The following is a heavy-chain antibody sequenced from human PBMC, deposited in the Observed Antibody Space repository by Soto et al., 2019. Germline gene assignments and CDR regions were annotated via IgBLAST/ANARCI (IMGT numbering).Heavy chain of an antibody. Sequence: SETLSLTCAVSGGSITSKWWSWVRQPPGKGLEWIGEIHHSGNTNYNPSLKSRVTISVDKSKNQFSLEMRSVTAADTAVYYCARGLNFDYWGQGTLVTVSS. CDR2: IHHSGNT. J-gene: IGHJ4*02. V-gene: IGHV4-4*02. CDR1: GGSITSKW. CDR3: ARGLNFDY.